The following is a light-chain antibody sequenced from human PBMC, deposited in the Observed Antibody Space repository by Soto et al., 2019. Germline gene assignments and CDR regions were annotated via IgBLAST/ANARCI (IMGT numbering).Light chain of an antibody. Sequence: EIVLKQSPGTLSLTQGERATLSCRASQSVSNNYLAWYQQKPGQAPRLLIYGASSRATGIPDRFSGSGSGTDFTLTISRLEPEDFAVFYCPHYDSLPITFGQGTRLEIK. CDR2: GAS. CDR3: PHYDSLPIT. V-gene: IGKV3-20*01. J-gene: IGKJ5*01. CDR1: QSVSNNY.